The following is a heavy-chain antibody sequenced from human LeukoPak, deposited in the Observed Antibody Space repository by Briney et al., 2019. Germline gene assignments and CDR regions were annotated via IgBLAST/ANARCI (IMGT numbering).Heavy chain of an antibody. Sequence: PSETLSLTCTVSGGSVSSGSYYWSWIRQPPGKGLEWIGYIYYSGSTNYNPSLKSRVTISVDTSKNQFSLKLSSVTAADTAVYFCARDAYYDDVWGSYRPYGMDVWGQGTTVTVSS. CDR1: GGSVSSGSYY. J-gene: IGHJ6*02. D-gene: IGHD3-16*02. CDR3: ARDAYYDDVWGSYRPYGMDV. V-gene: IGHV4-61*01. CDR2: IYYSGST.